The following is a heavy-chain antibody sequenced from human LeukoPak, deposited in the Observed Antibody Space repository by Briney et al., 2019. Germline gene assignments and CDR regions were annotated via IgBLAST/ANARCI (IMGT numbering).Heavy chain of an antibody. J-gene: IGHJ4*02. CDR1: GYTFTTYA. Sequence: ASVKVSCKASGYTFTTYAISWVRQAPGQGLEWMGWISTYNGNTNYAQKLQGRVTMTTDTSTSTAYMELRSLRPDDTAVYYCARAPPYSGSYLDYWGQGTLVTVSS. D-gene: IGHD1-26*01. V-gene: IGHV1-18*01. CDR3: ARAPPYSGSYLDY. CDR2: ISTYNGNT.